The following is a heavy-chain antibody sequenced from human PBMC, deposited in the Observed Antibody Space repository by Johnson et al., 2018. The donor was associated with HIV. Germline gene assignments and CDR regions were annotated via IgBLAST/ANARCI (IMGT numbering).Heavy chain of an antibody. CDR3: TTDRVGSGSHDAFDI. CDR1: AGVTFSNAW. V-gene: IGHV3-15*01. CDR2: IKSKTDGGTT. J-gene: IGHJ3*02. D-gene: IGHD1-26*01. Sequence: VQLVESGGGLVKPGGSLRLSCTASAGVTFSNAWMSWVRQAPGKGLEWVGRIKSKTDGGTTDYAAPVKGRFIISRDDSKNTLYLQMNSLKSEDTAVYYCTTDRVGSGSHDAFDIWGQGTIVTVSS.